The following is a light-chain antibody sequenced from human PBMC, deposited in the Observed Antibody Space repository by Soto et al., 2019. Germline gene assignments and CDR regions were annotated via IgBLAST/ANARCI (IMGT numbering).Light chain of an antibody. CDR1: QGIRSY. CDR2: AAS. Sequence: AIRMTQSPSSLSASTGDRVTITSRASQGIRSYLAWYQQKPGKAPKLLIYAASTLQSGVPSRFSGSGSGTDFTLTISCLQSEDFATYYCQQYYSYPLTFGQGNKVEIK. J-gene: IGKJ1*01. V-gene: IGKV1-8*01. CDR3: QQYYSYPLT.